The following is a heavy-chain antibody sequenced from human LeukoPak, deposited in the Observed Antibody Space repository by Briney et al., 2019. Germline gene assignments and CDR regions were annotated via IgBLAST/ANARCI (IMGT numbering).Heavy chain of an antibody. CDR1: GFTFSSYA. J-gene: IGHJ6*03. Sequence: GGSLRLSCAASGFTFSSYAMHWVRQAPGKGLEWVAVISYDGSNKYYADSVKGRFTISRDNSKNTLYLQMNSLRAEDTAVYYCARDREYCSGGSCYSGYYYYYMDVWGKGTTVTVSS. D-gene: IGHD2-15*01. CDR2: ISYDGSNK. V-gene: IGHV3-30*04. CDR3: ARDREYCSGGSCYSGYYYYYMDV.